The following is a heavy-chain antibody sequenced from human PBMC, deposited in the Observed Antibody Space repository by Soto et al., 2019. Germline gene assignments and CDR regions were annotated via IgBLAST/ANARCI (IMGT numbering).Heavy chain of an antibody. J-gene: IGHJ6*02. D-gene: IGHD3-3*01. CDR1: GFTFSSYA. Sequence: PGGSPRLSCAASGFTFSSYAMSWVRQAPGKGLEWVSAISGSGGSTYYADSVKGRFTISRDNSKNTLYLQMNSLRAEDTAVYYCAKDPDYPITIFGVVTSMDVWGQGTTVTVSS. V-gene: IGHV3-23*01. CDR2: ISGSGGST. CDR3: AKDPDYPITIFGVVTSMDV.